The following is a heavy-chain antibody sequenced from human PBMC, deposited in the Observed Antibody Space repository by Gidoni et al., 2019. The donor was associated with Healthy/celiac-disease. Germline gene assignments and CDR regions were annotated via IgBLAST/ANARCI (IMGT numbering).Heavy chain of an antibody. V-gene: IGHV4-39*01. CDR2: IYYSGST. J-gene: IGHJ4*02. D-gene: IGHD3-22*01. CDR3: ARQIYDSSGYYPYYFDY. Sequence: QLQLQESGPGLVKPSETLSLTCTVSGGSISSSSYYWGWIRQPPGKGLEWIGSIYYSGSTYYNPSLKSRATISVDTSKNQFSLKLSSVTAADTAVYYCARQIYDSSGYYPYYFDYWGQGTLVTVSS. CDR1: GGSISSSSYY.